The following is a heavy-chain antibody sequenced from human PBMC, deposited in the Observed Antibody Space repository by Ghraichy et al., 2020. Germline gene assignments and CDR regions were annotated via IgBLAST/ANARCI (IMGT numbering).Heavy chain of an antibody. J-gene: IGHJ4*02. Sequence: GGSLRLSCAASGFTFSSYSMNWVRQAPGKGLEWVSYISSSSTTIYYADSVKGRFTISRDNAKNSLYLQMNSLRDEDTAVYYCARDDDIVVVVAATPVFSFDYWGQGTLVTVSS. CDR3: ARDDDIVVVVAATPVFSFDY. CDR2: ISSSSTTI. V-gene: IGHV3-48*02. D-gene: IGHD2-15*01. CDR1: GFTFSSYS.